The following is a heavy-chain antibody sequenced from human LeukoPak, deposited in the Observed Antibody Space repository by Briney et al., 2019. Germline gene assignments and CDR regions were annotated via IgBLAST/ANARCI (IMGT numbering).Heavy chain of an antibody. V-gene: IGHV3-23*01. CDR1: GFTFSSYA. CDR2: ISGSGGST. CDR3: AKDARGWIAAAGTGDY. J-gene: IGHJ4*02. Sequence: PGGSLRLSCAASGFTFSSYAMSWVRQAPGKGLEWVSAISGSGGSTYYADSVKGRFTISRDNSKNTLYLQMNSLRAEDTAVYYCAKDARGWIAAAGTGDYWGQGTLVTVSS. D-gene: IGHD6-13*01.